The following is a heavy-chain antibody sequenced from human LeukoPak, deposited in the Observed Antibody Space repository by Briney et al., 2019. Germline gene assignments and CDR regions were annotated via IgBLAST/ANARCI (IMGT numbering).Heavy chain of an antibody. CDR1: GFSLTTDA. V-gene: IGHV3-23*01. J-gene: IGHJ4*02. CDR2: ISGSGGNT. CDR3: AKDGAYDSSGYYPSYFDY. Sequence: PGGSLRLSCAASGFSLTTDAMNWVRQAPGKGLEWVSGISGSGGNTYYADSVKGRFTISRDNSKNTLYLQMNSLRAEDTAVYYCAKDGAYDSSGYYPSYFDYWGQGTLVTVSS. D-gene: IGHD3-22*01.